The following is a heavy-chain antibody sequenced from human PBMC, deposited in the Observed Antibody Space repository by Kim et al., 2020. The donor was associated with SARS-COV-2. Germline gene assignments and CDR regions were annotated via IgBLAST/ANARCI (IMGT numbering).Heavy chain of an antibody. Sequence: SVKVSCKASGGTFSNSAISWVRQAPGQGLEWMGGVIPIFGSANYAQKFQDRVTITADASTGTAYMELSSLRPEDTALYYCARGPQTYGDPKYLDSWGQGSLVTVSS. CDR3: ARGPQTYGDPKYLDS. V-gene: IGHV1-69*13. J-gene: IGHJ4*02. D-gene: IGHD4-17*01. CDR2: VIPIFGSA. CDR1: GGTFSNSA.